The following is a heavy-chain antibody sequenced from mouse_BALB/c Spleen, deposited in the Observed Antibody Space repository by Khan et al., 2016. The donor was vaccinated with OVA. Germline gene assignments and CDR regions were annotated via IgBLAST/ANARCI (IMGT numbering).Heavy chain of an antibody. CDR3: ARRNYFGYTFAY. D-gene: IGHD1-2*01. Sequence: QVQLKQSGAELARPGASVKLSCKASGYTFTDYYINWVKQRTGQGLEWIGEISPGSGDTYYNEKFKGKATLTADKSSSTDYMQLSGLTSDASAVYFCARRNYFGYTFAYWGQGTLVTVSA. CDR2: ISPGSGDT. V-gene: IGHV1-77*01. CDR1: GYTFTDYY. J-gene: IGHJ3*01.